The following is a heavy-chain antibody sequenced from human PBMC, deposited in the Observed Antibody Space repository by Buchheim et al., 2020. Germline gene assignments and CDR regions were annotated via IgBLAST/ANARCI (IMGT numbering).Heavy chain of an antibody. CDR2: IYYSGST. V-gene: IGHV4-39*01. CDR3: ARREGGYYDSSGYYYGRPFDY. Sequence: QLQLQESGPGLVKPSETLSLTCTVSGGSISSSSYYWGWIRQPPGKGLEWIGSIYYSGSTYYNPSHKSRGTISVDTSKNKFSLELNSVTAADTAVYYCARREGGYYDSSGYYYGRPFDYWGQGTL. J-gene: IGHJ4*02. D-gene: IGHD3-22*01. CDR1: GGSISSSSYY.